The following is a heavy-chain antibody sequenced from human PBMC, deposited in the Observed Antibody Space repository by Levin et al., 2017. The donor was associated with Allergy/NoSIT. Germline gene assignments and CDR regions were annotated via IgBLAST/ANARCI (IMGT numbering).Heavy chain of an antibody. CDR3: ASYRY. CDR1: GFTFSSYA. Sequence: GGSLRLSCAASGFTFSSYAMHWVRQAPGKGLEWVAVISYDGSNKYYADSVKGRFTISRDNSKNTLYLQMNSLRAEDTAVYYCASYRYWGQGTLVTVSS. CDR2: ISYDGSNK. J-gene: IGHJ4*02. D-gene: IGHD1-26*01. V-gene: IGHV3-30*04.